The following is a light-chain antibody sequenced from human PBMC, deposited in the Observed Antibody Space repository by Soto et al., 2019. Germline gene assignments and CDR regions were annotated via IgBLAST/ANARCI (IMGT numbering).Light chain of an antibody. CDR1: SSNIGSNS. CDR3: AAWDDSLNGYV. CDR2: SND. Sequence: QSALTQPPSASATPGQRVTISCSGSSSNIGSNSVNWYQQLPGTAPKLLIYSNDRRPSGVPDRFSGSKSGTSASLAISGLQSEDEADYYCAAWDDSLNGYVFGTGIRSPS. V-gene: IGLV1-44*01. J-gene: IGLJ1*01.